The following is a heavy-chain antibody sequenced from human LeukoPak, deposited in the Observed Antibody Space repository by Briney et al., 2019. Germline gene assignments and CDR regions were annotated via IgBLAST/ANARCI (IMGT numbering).Heavy chain of an antibody. CDR3: AKDGLQLPAQYYFDY. V-gene: IGHV3-23*01. CDR1: GFTFSSYA. CDR2: ISGSGGST. Sequence: PGGSLRLSCAASGFTFSSYAMSWVRQAPGKGLEWVSAISGSGGSTYYADSVKGRFTISRDNSKNTLYLQMNSLRAEDTAVYYCAKDGLQLPAQYYFDYWGQGTLVTVSS. J-gene: IGHJ4*02. D-gene: IGHD2-2*01.